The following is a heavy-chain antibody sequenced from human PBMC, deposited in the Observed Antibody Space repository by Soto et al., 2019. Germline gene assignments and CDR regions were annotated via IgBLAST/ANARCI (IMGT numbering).Heavy chain of an antibody. CDR3: ARDVVVPATTYYYYGMDV. Sequence: ASVKVSCKASGYTFTSYGISWVRQAPGQGLEWMGWISAYNGNTNYAQKLQGRVTMTTDTSTSTAYMELRSLRSDDTAVYYCARDVVVPATTYYYYGMDVWGQGTTVTVSS. CDR2: ISAYNGNT. D-gene: IGHD2-2*01. V-gene: IGHV1-18*04. CDR1: GYTFTSYG. J-gene: IGHJ6*02.